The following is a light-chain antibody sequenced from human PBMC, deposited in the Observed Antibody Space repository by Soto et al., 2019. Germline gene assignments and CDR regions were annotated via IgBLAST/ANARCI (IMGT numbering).Light chain of an antibody. CDR3: QQYGDSPT. V-gene: IGKV3-20*01. CDR1: QSVRSRY. Sequence: EIVLTQSPGTLFLSPGERATLSCRASQSVRSRYVAWYQQKPGQAPRLLIYGASSRATGIPDRFSGSGSGKDFTFTISRLEPEELAVYYFQQYGDSPTFGGGTKVGIK. J-gene: IGKJ4*01. CDR2: GAS.